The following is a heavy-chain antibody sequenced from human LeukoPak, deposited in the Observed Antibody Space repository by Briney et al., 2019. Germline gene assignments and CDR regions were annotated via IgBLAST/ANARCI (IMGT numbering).Heavy chain of an antibody. CDR2: IYYSGST. CDR3: ARGYEWPFDY. Sequence: SETLSLTCTVSGGSISSGGYYWSWIRQHPGKGLEWIGYIYYSGSTYYNPSLKSRVTISVDTSKNHFSLKLSSVTAADTAVYYCARGYEWPFDYWGQGTLVTVSS. D-gene: IGHD3-3*01. CDR1: GGSISSGGYY. V-gene: IGHV4-31*03. J-gene: IGHJ4*02.